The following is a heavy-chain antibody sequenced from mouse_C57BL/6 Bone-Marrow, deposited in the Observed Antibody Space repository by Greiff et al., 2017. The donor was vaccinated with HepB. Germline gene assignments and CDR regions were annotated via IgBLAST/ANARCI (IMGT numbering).Heavy chain of an antibody. CDR1: GFTFSSYG. CDR3: TLPYYYDMDF. Sequence: EVKLVESGGDLVKPGGSLKLSCAASGFTFSSYGMSWVRQTPDQRLEWVATISSGGSYTYYPDNVKGRFTISRDKSKNTLYLQRSSLKSEDTAMYYCTLPYYYDMDFGGQGTSVTVSS. J-gene: IGHJ4*01. V-gene: IGHV5-6*01. CDR2: ISSGGSYT.